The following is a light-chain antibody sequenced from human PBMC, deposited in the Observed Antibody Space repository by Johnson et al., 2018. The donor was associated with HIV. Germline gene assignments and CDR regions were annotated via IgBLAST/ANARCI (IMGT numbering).Light chain of an antibody. CDR2: DNN. Sequence: QSVLTQPPSVSAAPGQKVTISYSGSSSNIGNNYVSWYQQLPGTAPKLLIYDNNKRPSGIPDRFSGSKSSTSATLGITGLQTGDEADYYCGTWDSSLGAYVFGTGTKGTAL. CDR3: GTWDSSLGAYV. V-gene: IGLV1-51*01. J-gene: IGLJ1*01. CDR1: SSNIGNNY.